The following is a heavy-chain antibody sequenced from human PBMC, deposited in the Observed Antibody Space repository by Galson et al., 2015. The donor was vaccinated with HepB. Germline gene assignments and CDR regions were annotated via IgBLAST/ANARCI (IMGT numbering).Heavy chain of an antibody. Sequence: SLRLSCAASGFTFSSYGMHWVRQAPGKGLEWVAVISYDGSNKYYADSVKGRFTISRDNSKNTLYLQMNGLRAEDTAVYYCAKAIWIFSWASYSGMDVWGQGTTVTVS. CDR3: AKAIWIFSWASYSGMDV. CDR1: GFTFSSYG. D-gene: IGHD3-3*01. CDR2: ISYDGSNK. J-gene: IGHJ6*02. V-gene: IGHV3-30*18.